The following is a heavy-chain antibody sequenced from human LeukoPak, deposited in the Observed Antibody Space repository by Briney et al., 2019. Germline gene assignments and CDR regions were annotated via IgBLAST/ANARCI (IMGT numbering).Heavy chain of an antibody. CDR3: AKGGVVVAAKEYYYGLDV. CDR1: GFTFSDYY. CDR2: ISGSGGRT. V-gene: IGHV3-23*01. J-gene: IGHJ6*02. Sequence: GGSLRLSCAASGFTFSDYYMSWVRQAPGKGLEWVSAISGSGGRTYYADSVKGRFTISRDNPKNTLYLQMSSLRAEDTAVYYCAKGGVVVAAKEYYYGLDVWGQGTTVTVSS. D-gene: IGHD2-15*01.